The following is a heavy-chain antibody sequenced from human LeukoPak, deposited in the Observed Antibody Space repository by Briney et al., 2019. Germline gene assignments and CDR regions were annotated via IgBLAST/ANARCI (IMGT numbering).Heavy chain of an antibody. CDR1: GFTFSSYG. Sequence: GGSLRPSCAASGFTFSSYGMHWVRQAPGKGLEWVAVISYDGSNKYYADSVKGRFTISRDNSKNTLYLQMNSLRAEDTAVYYCAKGRRIAVAGTSDYWGQGTLVTVSS. J-gene: IGHJ4*02. D-gene: IGHD6-19*01. CDR3: AKGRRIAVAGTSDY. V-gene: IGHV3-30*18. CDR2: ISYDGSNK.